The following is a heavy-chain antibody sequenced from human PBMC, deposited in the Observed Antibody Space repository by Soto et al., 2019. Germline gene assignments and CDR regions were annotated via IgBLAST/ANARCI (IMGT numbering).Heavy chain of an antibody. V-gene: IGHV5-10-1*01. Sequence: PGESLKISCKGSGYSFTSYWISWVRQMPERGLEWMGRIDPSDSYTNYSPSFQGHVTIPADKSISTAYLQWSSLKASDTAMYYCARQSSSSWYDAFDIWGQGTMVTVSS. CDR3: ARQSSSSWYDAFDI. CDR2: IDPSDSYT. J-gene: IGHJ3*02. CDR1: GYSFTSYW. D-gene: IGHD6-13*01.